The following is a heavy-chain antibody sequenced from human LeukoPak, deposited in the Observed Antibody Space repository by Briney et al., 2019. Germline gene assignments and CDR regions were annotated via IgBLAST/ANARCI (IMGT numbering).Heavy chain of an antibody. CDR1: GGTFSSYA. CDR2: IIPILGIA. D-gene: IGHD1-1*01. J-gene: IGHJ4*02. CDR3: ARDAGRGGNDY. Sequence: ASVKVSCKASGGTFSSYAISWVRQAPGQGLEWMGRIIPILGIANYAQKFQGRVTITADKSTSTAYMELSSLRSDDTAVYYCARDAGRGGNDYWGQGTLVTVSS. V-gene: IGHV1-69*04.